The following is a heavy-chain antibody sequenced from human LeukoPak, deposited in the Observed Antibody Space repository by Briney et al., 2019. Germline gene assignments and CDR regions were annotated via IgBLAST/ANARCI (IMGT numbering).Heavy chain of an antibody. V-gene: IGHV3-23*01. D-gene: IGHD2-15*01. Sequence: PGGSLRLPCAASGFTFSSYAMSWVRQAPGKGLEWVSAISGSGGSTYYADSVKGRFTISRDNSKNTLYLQMNSLRAEDTAVYYCAKEGADCSGGSCYGGAHWFDPWGQGTLVTVSS. CDR2: ISGSGGST. CDR3: AKEGADCSGGSCYGGAHWFDP. CDR1: GFTFSSYA. J-gene: IGHJ5*02.